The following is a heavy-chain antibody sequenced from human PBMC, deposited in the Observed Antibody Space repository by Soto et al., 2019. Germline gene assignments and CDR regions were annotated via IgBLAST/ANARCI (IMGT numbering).Heavy chain of an antibody. Sequence: QVQLQESGQGLVKPSQTLSLTCTVSGGSIRSGNFYWSYLRQRPGKGLEWIGYIYYSGSTYYNPSVKSRVSISMNQSNNKFSLVLNAETAGDEAAYYCERDLEGTVAGRGGFDVWGRGTLVTVSS. J-gene: IGHJ3*01. D-gene: IGHD6-19*01. CDR1: GGSIRSGNFY. CDR2: IYYSGST. CDR3: ERDLEGTVAGRGGFDV. V-gene: IGHV4-31*03.